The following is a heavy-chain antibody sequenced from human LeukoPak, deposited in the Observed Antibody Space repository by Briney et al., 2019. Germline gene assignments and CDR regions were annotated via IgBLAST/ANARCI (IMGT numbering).Heavy chain of an antibody. D-gene: IGHD6-13*01. J-gene: IGHJ6*03. CDR1: GFTFSSYG. CDR2: IRYDGSNK. V-gene: IGHV3-30*02. Sequence: GGSLRLSCAASGFTFSSYGMHWVRQAPGKGLEWVAFIRYDGSNKYYADSVKGRFTISRDNSRNTLYLQMNSLRAEDTAVYYCAPRGYSSSLNYYYYYMDVWGKGTTVTVSS. CDR3: APRGYSSSLNYYYYYMDV.